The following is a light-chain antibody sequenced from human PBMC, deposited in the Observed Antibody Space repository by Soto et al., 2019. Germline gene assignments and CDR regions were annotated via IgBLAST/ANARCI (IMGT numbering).Light chain of an antibody. CDR1: QTIGSW. CDR2: KVS. Sequence: DIQMTQSPSTLSASVGDSVIISCRASQTIGSWLAWYQQKPGKVPKLLIHKVSNLESGVSSRFSGSGSGTEFTITIRSLQPDDFATYYCQKYSRLSAFGPVTKVDIK. CDR3: QKYSRLSA. J-gene: IGKJ3*01. V-gene: IGKV1-5*03.